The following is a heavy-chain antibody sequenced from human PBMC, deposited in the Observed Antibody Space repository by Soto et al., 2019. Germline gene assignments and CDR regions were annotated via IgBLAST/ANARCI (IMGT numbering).Heavy chain of an antibody. CDR2: INHSGST. Sequence: QVQLQQWGAGLLKPSETLSLTCAVYGGSFSGYYWSWIRQPPGKGLEWIGEINHSGSTNYNPSLKSRVTISVDTSKNQYSLKLSSVTAADTAVYYCAFEAAAGPIDSTGGEYFQHWGQGTLVTVSS. CDR1: GGSFSGYY. V-gene: IGHV4-34*01. J-gene: IGHJ1*01. D-gene: IGHD6-13*01. CDR3: AFEAAAGPIDSTGGEYFQH.